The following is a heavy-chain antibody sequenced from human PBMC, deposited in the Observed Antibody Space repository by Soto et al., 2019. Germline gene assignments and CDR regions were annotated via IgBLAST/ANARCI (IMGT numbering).Heavy chain of an antibody. CDR2: LDPSSTYI. V-gene: IGHV3-21*02. D-gene: IGHD4-17*01. CDR3: VRGSYGDYDS. Sequence: EVQLVESGGGLVKPGGSLRLSCAASGFTFSAYTMNWVRQAPGKGLEWVSSLDPSSTYIYYADSVTGRFTHSRDNAQNSLFLRLNSLRADDTALYYCVRGSYGDYDSWGQGTLVTVSS. CDR1: GFTFSAYT. J-gene: IGHJ5*01.